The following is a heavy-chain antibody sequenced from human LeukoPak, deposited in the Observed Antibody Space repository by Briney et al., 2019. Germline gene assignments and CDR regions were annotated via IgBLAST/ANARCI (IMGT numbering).Heavy chain of an antibody. D-gene: IGHD3-22*01. CDR3: AKGDRITMILWDY. J-gene: IGHJ4*02. V-gene: IGHV3-74*01. CDR1: GFTFSDTW. CDR2: IRSDGSDT. Sequence: GGSQRLSCAASGFTFSDTWMHWFRQAPGEGLVWVSRIRSDGSDTRYAESVKGRFTISRDNSKNTLYLQMNSLRAEDTAVYYCAKGDRITMILWDYWGQGTLVTVSS.